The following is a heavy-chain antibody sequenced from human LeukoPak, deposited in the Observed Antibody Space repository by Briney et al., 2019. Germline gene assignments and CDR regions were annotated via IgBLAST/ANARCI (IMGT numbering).Heavy chain of an antibody. V-gene: IGHV4-34*01. CDR3: AGPGYSSGFDY. Sequence: SETLSLTCAVYGGSFSGYYWSWIRQPPGKGLEWIGEINHSGSTNYNPSLKSRVTISVDTSKNQFSLKLSSVTAADTAVYYCAGPGYSSGFDYWGQGTLVTVSS. CDR2: INHSGST. CDR1: GGSFSGYY. J-gene: IGHJ4*02. D-gene: IGHD6-19*01.